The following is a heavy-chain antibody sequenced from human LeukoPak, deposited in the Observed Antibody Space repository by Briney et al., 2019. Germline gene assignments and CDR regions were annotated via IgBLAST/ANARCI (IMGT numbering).Heavy chain of an antibody. CDR2: ISGSGGST. CDR3: AKGPDCSSTSCYARRFSFAY. D-gene: IGHD2-2*01. CDR1: GFTFSSYA. J-gene: IGHJ4*02. Sequence: GGSLRLSCAASGFTFSSYAMSWVRQAPGKGLEWVSAISGSGGSTYYADSVKGRFTISRDNSKSTLYLKMNSLRAEHTAVYYCAKGPDCSSTSCYARRFSFAYWGQGTLVTVSS. V-gene: IGHV3-23*01.